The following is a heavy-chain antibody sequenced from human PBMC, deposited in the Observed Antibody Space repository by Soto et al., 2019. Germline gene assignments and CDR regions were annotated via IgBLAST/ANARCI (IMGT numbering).Heavy chain of an antibody. Sequence: QVQLQQWGAGLLKPSETLSLTCAVYGGYFSGYYWSWIRQPPGKGLEWIGEINHSGSTNYNPSLKSRVTISVDTSKNQFSLKLSSATAADTAVYYCARGTSIAVATTPHDYWGQGTLVTVSS. CDR3: ARGTSIAVATTPHDY. J-gene: IGHJ4*02. D-gene: IGHD6-19*01. V-gene: IGHV4-34*01. CDR2: INHSGST. CDR1: GGYFSGYY.